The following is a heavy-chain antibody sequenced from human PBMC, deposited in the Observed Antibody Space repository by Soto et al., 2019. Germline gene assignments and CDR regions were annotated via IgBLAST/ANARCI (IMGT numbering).Heavy chain of an antibody. CDR3: ARARGDYGGNTDY. CDR2: IKYDGSSI. V-gene: IGHV3-74*03. Sequence: EVQLVESGGGLVQPGGSLRLSCGASGFTFSSYWMDWLRQAPGKELEWVSRIKYDGSSITYADSVKGRFTISRDNGKNTRRLQMNSLRAGDTAVYYCARARGDYGGNTDYWGQGTLVTVSS. D-gene: IGHD4-17*01. J-gene: IGHJ4*02. CDR1: GFTFSSYW.